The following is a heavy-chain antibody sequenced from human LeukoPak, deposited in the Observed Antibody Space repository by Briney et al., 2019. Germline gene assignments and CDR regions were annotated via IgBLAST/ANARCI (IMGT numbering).Heavy chain of an antibody. J-gene: IGHJ6*03. CDR1: GGTFSSYA. D-gene: IGHD6-6*01. CDR2: IVPIFGTA. V-gene: IGHV1-69*05. Sequence: SVKVSCKASGGTFSSYAISWVRQAPGQGLEWMGGIVPIFGTANYAQKFQGRVTITTDESTSTAYMELSSLRSEDTAVYYCARGPSSSIGHGPIYYYYYYMDVWGKGTTVTVSS. CDR3: ARGPSSSIGHGPIYYYYYYMDV.